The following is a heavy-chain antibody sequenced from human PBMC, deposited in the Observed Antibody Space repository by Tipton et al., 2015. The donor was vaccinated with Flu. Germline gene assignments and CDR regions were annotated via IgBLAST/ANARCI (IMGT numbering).Heavy chain of an antibody. CDR2: ISSSGSTI. CDR1: GFTFSDYY. CDR3: ASLTGDDY. D-gene: IGHD7-27*01. V-gene: IGHV3-11*01. J-gene: IGHJ4*02. Sequence: LSLTCAASGFTFSDYYMSWIRQAPGKGLEWVSHISSSGSTINYADSVKSRFTISRDNAKRSVYLQMNSLRAEDTAVYYCASLTGDDYWGQGTLVTVSS.